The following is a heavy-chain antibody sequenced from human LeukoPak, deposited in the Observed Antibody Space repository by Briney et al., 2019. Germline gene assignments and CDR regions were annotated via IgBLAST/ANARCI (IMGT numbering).Heavy chain of an antibody. CDR1: GASISSYY. V-gene: IGHV4-59*12. J-gene: IGHJ3*02. CDR3: AESRYSYGPDAFDI. D-gene: IGHD5-18*01. Sequence: SETLSLTCTVSGASISSYYWSWIRQPPGKGLDWIGYISYSGSTNYNPSLKSRVTISVDTSKNQFSLKLSSVTAADTAVYYCAESRYSYGPDAFDIWGQGTMVTVSS. CDR2: ISYSGST.